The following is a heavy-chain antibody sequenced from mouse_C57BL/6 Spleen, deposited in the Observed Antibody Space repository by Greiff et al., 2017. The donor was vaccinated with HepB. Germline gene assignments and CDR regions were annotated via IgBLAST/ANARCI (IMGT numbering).Heavy chain of an antibody. CDR1: GFTFSDYG. Sequence: EVKVVESGGGLVKPGGSLILSCAASGFTFSDYGMHWVRQAPEKGLEWVAYISSGSSTIYYADTVKGRFTISRDNAKNTLFLQMTSLRSEDTAMYYCARLSITTVDYCDYWGQGTTLTVSS. V-gene: IGHV5-17*01. D-gene: IGHD1-1*01. CDR2: ISSGSSTI. J-gene: IGHJ2*01. CDR3: ARLSITTVDYCDY.